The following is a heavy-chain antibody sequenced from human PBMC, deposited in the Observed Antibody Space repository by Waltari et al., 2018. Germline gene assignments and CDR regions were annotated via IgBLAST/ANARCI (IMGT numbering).Heavy chain of an antibody. J-gene: IGHJ4*02. Sequence: QVQLQESGPGLVKPSETLSLTCAVSGYSISSGYYWGWIRQPPGKGLEWIGSIYHSGSTYYNPSLKIRVTISVDTSKNQFSLKLSSVTAADTAVYYCARLDYDILTGSDYWGQGTLVTVSS. V-gene: IGHV4-38-2*01. CDR3: ARLDYDILTGSDY. CDR2: IYHSGST. CDR1: GYSISSGYY. D-gene: IGHD3-9*01.